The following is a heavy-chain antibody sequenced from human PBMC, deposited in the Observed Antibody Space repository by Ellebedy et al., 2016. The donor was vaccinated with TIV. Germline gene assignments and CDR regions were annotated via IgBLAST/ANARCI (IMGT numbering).Heavy chain of an antibody. Sequence: AASVKVSCKASGYTFTTYAVHWVRQAPGQRLEWMGWINAGNGNTKYSQKFQGRVTITRDTSASTAYMELSSLRSEDTAVYYCARVYGAFNWFDPWGQGTLVTVSS. CDR3: ARVYGAFNWFDP. V-gene: IGHV1-3*01. J-gene: IGHJ5*02. D-gene: IGHD3-10*01. CDR1: GYTFTTYA. CDR2: INAGNGNT.